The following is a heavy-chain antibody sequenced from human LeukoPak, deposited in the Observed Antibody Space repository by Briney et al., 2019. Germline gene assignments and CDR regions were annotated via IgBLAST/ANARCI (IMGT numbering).Heavy chain of an antibody. J-gene: IGHJ4*02. Sequence: GGSLRLSCAASGFTFSSYWMQWVRQAPGKGLVWVSRINTDGSSTWYADSVKGRFTISRDNAKNSLYLQMNSLRAEDTAVYYCARAAGEMATIRYWGQGTLVTVSS. V-gene: IGHV3-74*01. CDR2: INTDGSST. CDR3: ARAAGEMATIRY. CDR1: GFTFSSYW. D-gene: IGHD5-24*01.